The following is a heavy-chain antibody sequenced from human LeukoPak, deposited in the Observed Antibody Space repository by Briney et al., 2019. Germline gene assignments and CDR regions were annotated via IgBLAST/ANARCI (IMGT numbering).Heavy chain of an antibody. V-gene: IGHV3-23*01. Sequence: GGSLRLSCAASGFTFSSYAMSWVRQAPGKGLEWVSGISGSGGSTYYADSVKGRFTISRDNSKNTLYLQMNSLRAEDTAVYSCAHPTEYSSSWYGNWFDPWGQGTLVTVSS. CDR1: GFTFSSYA. CDR3: AHPTEYSSSWYGNWFDP. D-gene: IGHD6-13*01. J-gene: IGHJ5*02. CDR2: ISGSGGST.